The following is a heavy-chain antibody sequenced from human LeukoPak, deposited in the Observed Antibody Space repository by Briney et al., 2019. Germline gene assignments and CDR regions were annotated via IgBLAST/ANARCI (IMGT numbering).Heavy chain of an antibody. CDR3: AKVYRFGEFQYYFDY. J-gene: IGHJ4*02. CDR1: GFTFSSYG. D-gene: IGHD3-10*01. CDR2: ISYDGSNK. V-gene: IGHV3-30*18. Sequence: PGGSLRLSCAASGFTFSSYGMHWVRQAPGKGLEWVAVISYDGSNKYYADSVKGRFTISRDNSKNTLYPQMNSLRAEDTAVYYCAKVYRFGEFQYYFDYWGQGTLVTVSS.